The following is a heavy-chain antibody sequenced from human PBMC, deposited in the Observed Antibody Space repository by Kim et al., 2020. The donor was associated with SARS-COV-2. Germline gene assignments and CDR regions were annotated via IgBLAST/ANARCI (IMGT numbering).Heavy chain of an antibody. D-gene: IGHD1-26*01. J-gene: IGHJ4*02. Sequence: SETLSLTCAVYGGSFSGYYWSWIRQPPGKGLEWIGEINHSGSTNYNPSLKSRVTISVDTSKNQFSLKLSSVTAADTAVYYCARDGIVGARYYFDYWGQGTLVTVSS. CDR2: INHSGST. CDR1: GGSFSGYY. V-gene: IGHV4-34*01. CDR3: ARDGIVGARYYFDY.